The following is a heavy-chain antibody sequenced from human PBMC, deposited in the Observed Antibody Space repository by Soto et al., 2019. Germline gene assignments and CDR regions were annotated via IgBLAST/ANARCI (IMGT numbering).Heavy chain of an antibody. CDR3: ASVTFGGVVLAH. V-gene: IGHV4-59*13. J-gene: IGHJ4*02. CDR2: IYFNGNT. D-gene: IGHD3-16*01. Sequence: QVQLQESDPGLVKPSETLSLTCTVSAASFSKYYWTWIRQPPGKGLEWIGYIYFNGNTNYNPSLKRRVTISVDTSKKQISLNLTSVTDADTAVYFCASVTFGGVVLAHWGQGTLVTVSS. CDR1: AASFSKYY.